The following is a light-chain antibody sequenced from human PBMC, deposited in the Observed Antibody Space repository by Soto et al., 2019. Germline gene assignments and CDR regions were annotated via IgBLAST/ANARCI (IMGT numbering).Light chain of an antibody. J-gene: IGKJ1*01. CDR2: GAS. V-gene: IGKV3-15*01. CDR1: QSASST. CDR3: QQYKNWPPWT. Sequence: EIVLTQSPATLSVSQGERATLSCSASQSASSTLAWYQQKPGLAPRLLIYGASTRATGIPARFSGSGSGTEFTLTISSLQSEDFAVYYCQQYKNWPPWTFGQGTKVDIK.